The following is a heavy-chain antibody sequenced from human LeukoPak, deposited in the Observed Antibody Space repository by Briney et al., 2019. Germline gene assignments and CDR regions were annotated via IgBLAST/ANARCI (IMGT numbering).Heavy chain of an antibody. Sequence: SVKVSCKASGGTFSSYAISWVRQAPGQGLEWMGRIIPIFGTANYAQKFQGRVTITKDESTSTAYMELSSLRSEDTAVYYCARDLQLRFLEWLPGDYYMDVWGKGTTVTVSS. CDR3: ARDLQLRFLEWLPGDYYMDV. D-gene: IGHD3-3*01. J-gene: IGHJ6*03. CDR2: IIPIFGTA. CDR1: GGTFSSYA. V-gene: IGHV1-69*05.